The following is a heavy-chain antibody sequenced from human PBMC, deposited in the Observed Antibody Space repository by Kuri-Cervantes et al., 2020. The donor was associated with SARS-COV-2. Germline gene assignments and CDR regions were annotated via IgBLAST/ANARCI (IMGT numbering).Heavy chain of an antibody. J-gene: IGHJ6*02. CDR3: AREAPCRIVGAICYGMDV. V-gene: IGHV3-66*01. D-gene: IGHD1-26*01. Sequence: GESLKISCAASGFSFSSYAMSWVRQAPGKGLEWVSVIYSGGSTYYADSVKGRFTISRDNSKNTLYLQMNSLRDEDTAVYYCAREAPCRIVGAICYGMDVWGQGTTVTVSS. CDR1: GFSFSSYA. CDR2: IYSGGST.